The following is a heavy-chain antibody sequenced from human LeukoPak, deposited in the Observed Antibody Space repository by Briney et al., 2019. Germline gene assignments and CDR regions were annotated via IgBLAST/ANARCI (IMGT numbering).Heavy chain of an antibody. V-gene: IGHV1-2*02. D-gene: IGHD5-12*01. Sequence: ASVKVSCKASGYTFTGYYMHGVRQAPGQGLEWMGWINPKSGGTNYAQKFQGRVTMTRDTSISTAYMELSRLRSDDTAVYSCARGTITFPMDVWGKGTTVTVSS. CDR1: GYTFTGYY. J-gene: IGHJ6*03. CDR2: INPKSGGT. CDR3: ARGTITFPMDV.